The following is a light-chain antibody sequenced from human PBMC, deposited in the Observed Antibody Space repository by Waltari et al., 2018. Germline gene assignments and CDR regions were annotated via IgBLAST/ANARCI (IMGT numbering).Light chain of an antibody. CDR2: EVF. Sequence: QSALTQPASVSGSPGQSITISCTGTSSDVARYNLVSWYQQYPGKAPRPVIYEVFKRPASVSSRFSGSKSGSTASLTISGVQAEDEATYYCSSYAGRSILIFGGGT. CDR1: SSDVARYNL. CDR3: SSYAGRSILI. V-gene: IGLV2-23*02. J-gene: IGLJ2*01.